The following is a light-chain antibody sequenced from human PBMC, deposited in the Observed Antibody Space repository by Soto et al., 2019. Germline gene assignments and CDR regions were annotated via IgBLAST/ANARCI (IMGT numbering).Light chain of an antibody. V-gene: IGKV3-15*01. CDR2: GTS. J-gene: IGKJ1*01. CDR3: QQYNNWPRT. Sequence: EMTQSPATLSVSPGERATLSCRASQSVSSRLAWYQQKPGQPPRLLIYGTSTRATGIPARFSGSGSGTEFTLTISSLQSEDFAVYYCQQYNNWPRTFGQGTKVDIK. CDR1: QSVSSR.